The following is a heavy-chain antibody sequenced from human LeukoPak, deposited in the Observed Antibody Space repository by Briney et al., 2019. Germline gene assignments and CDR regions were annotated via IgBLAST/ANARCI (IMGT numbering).Heavy chain of an antibody. V-gene: IGHV4-34*01. CDR2: INHSGST. J-gene: IGHJ5*02. CDR3: ARGGIYYCSSTSCYTGWFDP. D-gene: IGHD2-2*02. CDR1: GGSFSGCY. Sequence: SETLSLTCAVYGGSFSGCYWSWIRQPPGKGLEWIGEINHSGSTNYNPSLKSRVTISVDTSKNQFSLKLSSVTAADTAVYYCARGGIYYCSSTSCYTGWFDPWGQGTLVTVSS.